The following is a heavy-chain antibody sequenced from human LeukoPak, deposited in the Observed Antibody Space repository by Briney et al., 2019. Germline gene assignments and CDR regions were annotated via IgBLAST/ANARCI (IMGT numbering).Heavy chain of an antibody. V-gene: IGHV3-49*03. D-gene: IGHD6-6*01. CDR1: GFTFGDYA. Sequence: GGSLRLSCTGSGFTFGDYAVSWFRQAPGKGLEGVSFIRSKANGGTPEYAASVKGRFAVSRDDSKSIAYLQMNSLKTEDTAVYYCTRDQYSSSSNWGQGTLVTVSS. CDR2: IRSKANGGTP. CDR3: TRDQYSSSSN. J-gene: IGHJ4*02.